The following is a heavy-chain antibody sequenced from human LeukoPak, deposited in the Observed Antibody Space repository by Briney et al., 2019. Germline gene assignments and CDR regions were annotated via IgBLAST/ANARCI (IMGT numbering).Heavy chain of an antibody. V-gene: IGHV1-2*02. CDR1: GYTFTGYY. D-gene: IGHD1-26*01. Sequence: ASVKVSCKASGYTFTGYYMHWVRQAPGQGLEWMGWINPNSGGTNYAQKFQGRVTMTRDTSISTAYMELSRLRSDDTAVYYCARPREEDDAFDIWGQGTVVTVSS. CDR2: INPNSGGT. CDR3: ARPREEDDAFDI. J-gene: IGHJ3*02.